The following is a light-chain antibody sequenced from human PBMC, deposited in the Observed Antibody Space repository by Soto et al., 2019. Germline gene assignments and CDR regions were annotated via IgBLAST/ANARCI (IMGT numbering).Light chain of an antibody. V-gene: IGKV1-39*01. Sequence: DIQMTQSPSSLSASVGDRVTITCRASQTISNTLNWYQQRPGKPPNLLIYASSTLQSGVPPRFSGGGSGTEFTLTISSLQPEDFATYHCQQTYSTPITFGLGTRLEIK. CDR3: QQTYSTPIT. J-gene: IGKJ5*01. CDR1: QTISNT. CDR2: ASS.